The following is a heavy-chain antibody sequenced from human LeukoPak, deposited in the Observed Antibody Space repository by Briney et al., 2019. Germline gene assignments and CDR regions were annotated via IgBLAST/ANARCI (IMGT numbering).Heavy chain of an antibody. CDR1: GYTFTSYD. V-gene: IGHV1-8*01. CDR3: ARPVFQDGDYDFDY. Sequence: ASVKVSCKASGYTFTSYDINWVRQATGQGLEWMGWMNPNSGNTGYAQKFQGRVTMTRNTSISTAYMELSSLRSEDTAVYYCARPVFQDGDYDFDYWGQGTLVTVSS. J-gene: IGHJ4*02. CDR2: MNPNSGNT. D-gene: IGHD4-17*01.